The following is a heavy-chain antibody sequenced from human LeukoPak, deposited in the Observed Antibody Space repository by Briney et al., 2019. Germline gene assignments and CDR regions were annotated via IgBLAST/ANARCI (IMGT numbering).Heavy chain of an antibody. J-gene: IGHJ4*02. CDR2: ISGSGDSK. V-gene: IGHV3-11*01. D-gene: IGHD4-11*01. CDR1: GLTFSDYY. CDR3: ARRTYSNYFFDY. Sequence: PGGSLRLSCAASGLTFSDYYMNWIRQAPGKGLEWVSYISGSGDSKFYADSVKGRFTISRDNAKNSLYLQMNSLRAEDTAVYYCARRTYSNYFFDYWGQGALVTVSS.